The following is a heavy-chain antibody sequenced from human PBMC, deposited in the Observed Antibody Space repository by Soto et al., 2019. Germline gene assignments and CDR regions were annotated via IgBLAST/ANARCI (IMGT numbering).Heavy chain of an antibody. CDR2: FDPEDGET. CDR1: GYTPTELS. V-gene: IGHV1-24*01. J-gene: IGHJ3*02. Sequence: ASVKVSCKVSGYTPTELSMHWVRQAPGKGLEWMGGFDPEDGETIYAQKFKGRVTMTEDTSTDTAYMELSSLRSEDTAVYYCATSTVIVVVPAAILVVLFDIWGQGTMVTVSS. CDR3: ATSTVIVVVPAAILVVLFDI. D-gene: IGHD2-2*01.